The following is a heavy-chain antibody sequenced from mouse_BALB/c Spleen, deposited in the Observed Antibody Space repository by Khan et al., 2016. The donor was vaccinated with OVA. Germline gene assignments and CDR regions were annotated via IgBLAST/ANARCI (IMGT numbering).Heavy chain of an antibody. CDR2: INTYTGEP. Sequence: QIQLVQSGPELKKPGEKVKIPCKASGYTFTNYGMNWVKQAPGKALKWMGWINTYTGEPTYADDFKGRIAIASQTSTSTDYLQTDKPKNEYMFTYVYSRGLHYCGSLFSYWVQWTLVTVSA. CDR1: GYTFTNYG. V-gene: IGHV9-1*02. CDR3: SRGLHYCGSLFSY. D-gene: IGHD1-2*01. J-gene: IGHJ3*01.